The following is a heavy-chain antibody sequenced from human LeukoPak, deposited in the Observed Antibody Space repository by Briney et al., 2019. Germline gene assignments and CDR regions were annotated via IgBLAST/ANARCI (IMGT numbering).Heavy chain of an antibody. CDR1: GGSISTYY. J-gene: IGHJ4*02. D-gene: IGHD3-22*01. CDR2: IYYSGST. V-gene: IGHV4-59*01. CDR3: ARVDYDSSGYFDF. Sequence: PSETLSLTCTVSGGSISTYYWGWIRQPPGKGLEWIGFIYYSGSTNYNPSLKSRVTISVDTSKNHFSLKLYSVIAADTAVYYCARVDYDSSGYFDFWGQGTLVTVSS.